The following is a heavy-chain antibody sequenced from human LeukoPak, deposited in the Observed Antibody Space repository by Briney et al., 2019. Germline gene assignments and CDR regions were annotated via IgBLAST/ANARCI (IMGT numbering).Heavy chain of an antibody. CDR3: ARMGAYGSGSSPYP. J-gene: IGHJ5*02. CDR2: IKQDGSEK. D-gene: IGHD3-10*01. Sequence: TGGSLRLSCAASGFTFSTYWMSWVRQAPGKGLEWVANIKQDGSEKKYVDSVKGRFTISRDNAKNSLYLQMNSLRAEDTAVYYCARMGAYGSGSSPYPWGQGTLVTVSS. V-gene: IGHV3-7*01. CDR1: GFTFSTYW.